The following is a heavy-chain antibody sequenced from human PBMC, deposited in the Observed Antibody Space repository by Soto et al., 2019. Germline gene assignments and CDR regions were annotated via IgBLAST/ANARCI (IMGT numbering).Heavy chain of an antibody. D-gene: IGHD3-22*01. CDR1: GGPFSSSA. J-gene: IGHJ5*02. CDR2: IIPIFGTA. Sequence: GASVKVSCKASGGPFSSSAISWVRQAPGQGLEWMGGIIPIFGTANYAQKFQGRVTITADESTSTAYMELSSLRSEDTAVYYCARSDSSGYYYSNWFDPWGQGTLVNLSS. V-gene: IGHV1-69*13. CDR3: ARSDSSGYYYSNWFDP.